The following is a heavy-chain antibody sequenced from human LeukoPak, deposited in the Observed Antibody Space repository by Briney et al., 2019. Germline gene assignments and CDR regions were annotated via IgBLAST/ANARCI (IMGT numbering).Heavy chain of an antibody. J-gene: IGHJ5*02. D-gene: IGHD1-1*01. CDR3: ARGAERRSHHP. V-gene: IGHV5-51*01. CDR2: IYPGDSDT. CDR1: GYNFTSYW. Sequence: GESLKISCKGSGYNFTSYWIGWVRQMPGKGLGWMGIIYPGDSDTRYSPSFQGQVTISADKSISTAYLQWSSLKASYTAMYYCARGAERRSHHPWGQGTLVTVSS.